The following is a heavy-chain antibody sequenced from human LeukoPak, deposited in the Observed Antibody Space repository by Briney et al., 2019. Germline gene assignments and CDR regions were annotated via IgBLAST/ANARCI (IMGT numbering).Heavy chain of an antibody. V-gene: IGHV3-23*01. J-gene: IGHJ6*02. D-gene: IGHD3-10*01. CDR3: ARGVGTTGYYGMDV. CDR2: ISGSGDAT. CDR1: GFMFSQHT. Sequence: GGSLRLSCAVSGFMFSQHTMSWVRQAPGKRLEWVSSISGSGDATRYADSVMGRFTISRDNAKNTLYLQMGSLRAEDMAVYHCARGVGTTGYYGMDVWGQGTTVTVSS.